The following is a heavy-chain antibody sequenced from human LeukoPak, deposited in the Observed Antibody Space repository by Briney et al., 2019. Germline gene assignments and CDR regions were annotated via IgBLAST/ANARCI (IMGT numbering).Heavy chain of an antibody. CDR2: IYYSGST. Sequence: SETLSLTCTVSGGSISSSSYYWGWIRQPPGKGLEWIGSIYYSGSTYYNPSLKSRVTISVDTSKNQFSLKLSSVTAADTAVYYCARVVREDYDFWSGYSRTLVPYWYFDLWGRGTLVTVSS. CDR3: ARVVREDYDFWSGYSRTLVPYWYFDL. V-gene: IGHV4-39*01. D-gene: IGHD3-3*01. J-gene: IGHJ2*01. CDR1: GGSISSSSYY.